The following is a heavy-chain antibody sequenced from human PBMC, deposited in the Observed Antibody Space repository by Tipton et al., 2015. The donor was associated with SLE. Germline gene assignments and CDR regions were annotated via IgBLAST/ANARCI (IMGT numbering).Heavy chain of an antibody. CDR1: GFTFSSYG. Sequence: SLRLSCAASGFTFSSYGMHWVRQASGKGLEWVGRIRSKANSYATAYAASVKGRFTISRDDSKNTAYLQMNSLKTEDTAVYYCTRPSGGSYGSYWYFDLWGRGTLVTVSS. D-gene: IGHD1-26*01. CDR2: IRSKANSYAT. J-gene: IGHJ2*01. CDR3: TRPSGGSYGSYWYFDL. V-gene: IGHV3-73*01.